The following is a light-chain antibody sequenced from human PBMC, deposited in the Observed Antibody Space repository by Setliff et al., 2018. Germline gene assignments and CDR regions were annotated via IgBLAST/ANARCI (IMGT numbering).Light chain of an antibody. Sequence: QSVLTQPASVSGSPGQSITISCSGTSSDVGSYDLVSWYQQHPGKAPKLIIYGVSDRPSGVSSRFSGSKSGNTAYLTISGLQAEDEAEYYCNAYASDTTYVFGSGTKVTVL. CDR3: NAYASDTTYV. CDR2: GVS. CDR1: SSDVGSYDL. V-gene: IGLV2-14*03. J-gene: IGLJ1*01.